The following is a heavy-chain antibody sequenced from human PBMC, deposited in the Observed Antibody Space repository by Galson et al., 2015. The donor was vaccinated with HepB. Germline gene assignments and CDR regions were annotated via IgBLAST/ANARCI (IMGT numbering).Heavy chain of an antibody. CDR2: ISAGSTTI. D-gene: IGHD2/OR15-2a*01. Sequence: SLRLSCAASGVTIPSYSMNWVRKAPGKGLEWLAYISAGSTTIYYADSVKGRFTISRDNARNFLYLHMNSLRGEDTAVYYCARNPSSYVYFNMDVWGHGTTVTVSS. CDR1: GVTIPSYS. J-gene: IGHJ6*02. V-gene: IGHV3-48*01. CDR3: ARNPSSYVYFNMDV.